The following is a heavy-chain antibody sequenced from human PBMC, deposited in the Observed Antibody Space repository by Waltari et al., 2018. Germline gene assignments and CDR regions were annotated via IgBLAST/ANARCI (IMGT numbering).Heavy chain of an antibody. CDR3: ARSSEGIAAAGSSLY. Sequence: EEQLLESGGGLVQPGDSLRLSCAASGFRFSNYWMNWVRQAPGKGLGWVARISNDESSMTYADSVKGRFTISRDNAKNTLYLQMNSLRAEDTAVYYCARSSEGIAAAGSSLYWGQGTLVTVSS. CDR2: ISNDESSM. V-gene: IGHV3-74*03. J-gene: IGHJ4*02. D-gene: IGHD6-13*01. CDR1: GFRFSNYW.